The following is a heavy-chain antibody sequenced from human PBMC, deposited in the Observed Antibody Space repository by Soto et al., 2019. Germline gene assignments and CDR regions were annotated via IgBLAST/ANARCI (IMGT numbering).Heavy chain of an antibody. V-gene: IGHV1-69*13. CDR2: VIPIFGTA. D-gene: IGHD2-2*01. CDR3: ARVWGGYCSSTSCYYWFDP. J-gene: IGHJ5*02. CDR1: GGTFSSYA. Sequence: SVKVSCKASGGTFSSYAISWVRQAPGQGLEWMGGVIPIFGTANYAQKFQGRVTITADESTSTAYMELSSLRSEDTAVYYCARVWGGYCSSTSCYYWFDPWGQGTLVTVS.